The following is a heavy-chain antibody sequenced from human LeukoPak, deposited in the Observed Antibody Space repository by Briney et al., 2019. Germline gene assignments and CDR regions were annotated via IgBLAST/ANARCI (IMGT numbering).Heavy chain of an antibody. CDR2: IRYDGSNK. J-gene: IGHJ4*02. D-gene: IGHD5-24*01. V-gene: IGHV3-30*02. CDR1: GFTFSSYG. CDR3: AKDPENRWLLKVNDY. Sequence: PGGSLRLSCAASGFTFSSYGMHWVRQAPGKGLEWVAFIRYDGSNKYYADSVKGRFTISRDNSKNTLYLQMNSLRAEDTAVYYCAKDPENRWLLKVNDYWGQGTLVTVSS.